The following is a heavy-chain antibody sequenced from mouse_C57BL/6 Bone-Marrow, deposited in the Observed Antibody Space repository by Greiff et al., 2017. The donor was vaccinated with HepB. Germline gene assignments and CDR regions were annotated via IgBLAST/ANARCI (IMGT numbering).Heavy chain of an antibody. D-gene: IGHD2-2*01. J-gene: IGHJ3*01. CDR2: ISSGGDYI. V-gene: IGHV5-9-1*02. CDR1: GFTFSSYA. CDR3: TRPSMVTTEAWCAY. Sequence: DVMLVESGEGLVKPGGSLKLSCAASGFTFSSYAMSWVRQTPEKRLEWVAYISSGGDYIYYADTVKGRFTISRDNARNTLYLQMSSLKSEDTAMYYCTRPSMVTTEAWCAYWGQGTLVTVSA.